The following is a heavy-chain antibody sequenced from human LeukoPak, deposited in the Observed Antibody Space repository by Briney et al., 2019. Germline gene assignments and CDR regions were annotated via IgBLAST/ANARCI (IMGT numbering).Heavy chain of an antibody. V-gene: IGHV3-53*01. Sequence: PGGSLRLSCAASGFTVTNHYMSWVRQAPGKGLEWVSLIYSGGGTYYADSVKGRFTISRDSSENTLNLQMNSLRAEDTAVYYCARGNSGSYSWIDYWGQGTLVTVSS. CDR3: ARGNSGSYSWIDY. J-gene: IGHJ4*02. CDR2: IYSGGGT. CDR1: GFTVTNHY. D-gene: IGHD1-26*01.